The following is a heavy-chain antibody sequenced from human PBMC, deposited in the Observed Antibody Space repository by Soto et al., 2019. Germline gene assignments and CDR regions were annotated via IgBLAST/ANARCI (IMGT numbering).Heavy chain of an antibody. V-gene: IGHV1-69*13. CDR2: IIPIFGTA. Sequence: SVKVSCKASGYTFTGYYMHWVRQAPGQGLEWMGWIIPIFGTANYAQKFQGRVTITADESTSTAYMGLSSLRSEDTAVYYCARDGYNYYNWFDPWGQGTLVTVSS. J-gene: IGHJ5*02. CDR3: ARDGYNYYNWFDP. CDR1: GYTFTGYY. D-gene: IGHD5-12*01.